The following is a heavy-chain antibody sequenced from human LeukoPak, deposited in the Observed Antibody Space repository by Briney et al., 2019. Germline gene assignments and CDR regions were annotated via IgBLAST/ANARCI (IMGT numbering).Heavy chain of an antibody. J-gene: IGHJ4*02. CDR3: ARCSRGYYILTGYYNDLPDY. CDR1: GFTFSSYS. CDR2: ISSSSSYI. D-gene: IGHD3-9*01. Sequence: GGSLRLSCAASGFTFSSYSMNWVRQAPGKGLEWVSSISSSSSYIYYADSVKGRFTISRDNAKNSLYLQMNSLRAEDTAVYYCARCSRGYYILTGYYNDLPDYWGQGTLVTVSS. V-gene: IGHV3-21*01.